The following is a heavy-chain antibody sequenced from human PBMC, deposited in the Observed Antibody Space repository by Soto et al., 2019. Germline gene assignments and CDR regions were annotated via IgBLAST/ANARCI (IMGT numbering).Heavy chain of an antibody. J-gene: IGHJ4*02. Sequence: EVQLVESGGNLVQPGGSLRFSFVASGFTFSSYWMTWVRQAPGKGLEWVGNIKQDGGEKNYVDSVKGRFTISRDNAKNSVYLQMNSLRAEDTAVYYCAREIVVARGASYFDYWGPGTLVTVSS. D-gene: IGHD2-2*01. V-gene: IGHV3-7*04. CDR2: IKQDGGEK. CDR3: AREIVVARGASYFDY. CDR1: GFTFSSYW.